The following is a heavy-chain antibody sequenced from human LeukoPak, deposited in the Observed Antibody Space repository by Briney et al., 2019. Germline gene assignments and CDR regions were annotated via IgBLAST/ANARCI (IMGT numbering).Heavy chain of an antibody. D-gene: IGHD1-26*01. V-gene: IGHV4-59*01. CDR3: AGGTYYYFDY. J-gene: IGHJ4*02. CDR1: GGSISSYY. CDR2: VNYSGSA. Sequence: SETLSLTCTVSGGSISSYYWSWIRQPPGKGLEWIGYVNYSGSAHNNPSLKSRVTISVDTSKNQFSLKVSSVTAADTAIYYCAGGTYYYFDYWGQGTLVTVSS.